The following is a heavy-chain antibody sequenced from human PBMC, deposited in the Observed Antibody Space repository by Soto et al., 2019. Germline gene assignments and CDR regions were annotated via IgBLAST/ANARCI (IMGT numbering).Heavy chain of an antibody. V-gene: IGHV4-59*01. J-gene: IGHJ4*02. CDR3: AGLRGYAGSPIDY. CDR1: GCSIISGY. Sequence: PXETLSLTCTVSGCSIISGYWSWIRQPPGKGLEWIGYISHSGNTNYNPSVKSRVTLSVDTPKNQFSLRLSSVSTADTAVYYCAGLRGYAGSPIDYWGQGTLVTVSS. CDR2: ISHSGNT. D-gene: IGHD2-15*01.